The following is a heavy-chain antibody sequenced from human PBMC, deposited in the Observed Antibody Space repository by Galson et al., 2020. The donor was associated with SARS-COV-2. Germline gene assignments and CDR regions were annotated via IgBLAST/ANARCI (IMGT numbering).Heavy chain of an antibody. D-gene: IGHD6-13*01. CDR3: TTDRVSWPDYYYYMDV. V-gene: IGHV3-15*01. J-gene: IGHJ6*03. Sequence: GGSLRLSCAASGFTFSNAWMSWVHQAPGKGLEWVGRIKSKTDGGTTDYAAPVKGRFTISRDDSKNTLYLQMNSLKTEDTAVYYCTTDRVSWPDYYYYMDVWGKGTTVTVSS. CDR2: IKSKTDGGTT. CDR1: GFTFSNAW.